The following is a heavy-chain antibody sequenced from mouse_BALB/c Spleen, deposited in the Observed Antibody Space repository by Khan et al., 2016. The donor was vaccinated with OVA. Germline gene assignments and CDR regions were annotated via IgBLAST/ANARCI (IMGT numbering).Heavy chain of an antibody. J-gene: IGHJ2*01. CDR2: TNATNGRT. CDR3: ARIKKIVATYFDY. D-gene: IGHD1-1*01. CDR1: GYTFTSYW. V-gene: IGHV1S81*02. Sequence: QVQLKESGAELVKAGASVKMSCKASGYTFTSYWMNWVKQRLGKGLEWLAETNATNGRTYYNEKYTSKTTLTEDKSSSTAYMLLSGPTFEASAVYYCARIKKIVATYFDYWGQGTTLTVSS.